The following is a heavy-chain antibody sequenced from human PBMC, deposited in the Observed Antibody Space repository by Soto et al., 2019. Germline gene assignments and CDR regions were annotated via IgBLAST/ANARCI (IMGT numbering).Heavy chain of an antibody. J-gene: IGHJ6*02. V-gene: IGHV3-48*02. CDR2: IRSASHTI. CDR3: ARDSHFGYGMDV. D-gene: IGHD3-10*01. CDR1: GFTFSNYY. Sequence: EVQLVESGGGLVQPGGSLRLSCAASGFTFSNYYMNWVRQAPGKGLEWVSYIRSASHTIYYADSVRGRFTISRDNAKNSLFLQMNSLRDEDTAMYYCARDSHFGYGMDVWGQGTTVTVSS.